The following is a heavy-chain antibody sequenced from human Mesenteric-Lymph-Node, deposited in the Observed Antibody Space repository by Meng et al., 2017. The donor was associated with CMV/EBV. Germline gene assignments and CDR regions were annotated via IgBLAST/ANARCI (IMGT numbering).Heavy chain of an antibody. CDR2: ISSSSSYI. V-gene: IGHV3-21*01. CDR3: ARVGGNSDFDY. D-gene: IGHD4-23*01. J-gene: IGHJ4*02. CDR1: GFTFNSYT. Sequence: SCKASGFTFNSYTMNWVRQAPGKGLEWVSSISSSSSYIYYADTVKGRFTIARDNAKNSLYLEMNSLRAEDTAVYYCARVGGNSDFDYWGQGTLVTVSS.